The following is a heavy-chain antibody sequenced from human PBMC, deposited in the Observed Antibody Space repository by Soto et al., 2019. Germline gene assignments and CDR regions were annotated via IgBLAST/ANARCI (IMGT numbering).Heavy chain of an antibody. D-gene: IGHD3-10*01. Sequence: QVQLQESGPGLVKPSETLSLTCTVSGGSIDYYYWTWIRQPPGKGLEWLGYISDRGTTSYNPSLRRRVTISVDTSKNQFSLRLNSVTAADTAVYYCARDSTAWFPYYGIDVWGQGTTVTVSS. J-gene: IGHJ6*02. V-gene: IGHV4-59*01. CDR1: GGSIDYYY. CDR3: ARDSTAWFPYYGIDV. CDR2: ISDRGTT.